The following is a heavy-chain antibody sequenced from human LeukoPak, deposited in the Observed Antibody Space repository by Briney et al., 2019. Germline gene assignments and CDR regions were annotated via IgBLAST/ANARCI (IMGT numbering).Heavy chain of an antibody. V-gene: IGHV3-7*01. CDR2: IKEDGSDK. CDR3: ATLAFDS. CDR1: GFTFSRSW. D-gene: IGHD3-3*02. J-gene: IGHJ4*02. Sequence: GGSLRLSCTASGFTFSRSWMHWVRQAPGKGLEWVADIKEDGSDKYYGDSVKGRFTISRDNAKNSVYLQMNSLSPEDTAIYFCATLAFDSWGRGTLVTVST.